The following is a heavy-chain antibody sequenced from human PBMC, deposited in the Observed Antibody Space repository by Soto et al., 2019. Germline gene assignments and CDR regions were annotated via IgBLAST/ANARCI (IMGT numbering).Heavy chain of an antibody. V-gene: IGHV4-61*05. D-gene: IGHD4-17*01. J-gene: IGHJ4*02. CDR3: ATHFYGAYVVDC. CDR1: NGSISSSSFF. Sequence: SLTCSVSNGSISSSSFFWSWIRQPPGGRLEYIGETFYNGSTKYNPSLKSRVTISVDTSKNQVSLKLSSVTAADTALYYCATHFYGAYVVDCWGQGTLVTVSS. CDR2: TFYNGST.